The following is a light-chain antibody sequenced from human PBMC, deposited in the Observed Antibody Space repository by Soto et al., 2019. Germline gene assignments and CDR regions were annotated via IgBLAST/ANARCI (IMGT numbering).Light chain of an antibody. J-gene: IGLJ3*02. CDR3: QTWGTGIVV. Sequence: QSVLTQSPSASASLGASVKLTCTLSSGHSSYAIAWHQQQTEKGPRYLMKLNSDGSHNKGDGIPDRISGSSSGAERYLTISRLQSEDEADYYCQTWGTGIVVFGAGTKLTVL. CDR2: LNSDGSH. CDR1: SGHSSYA. V-gene: IGLV4-69*01.